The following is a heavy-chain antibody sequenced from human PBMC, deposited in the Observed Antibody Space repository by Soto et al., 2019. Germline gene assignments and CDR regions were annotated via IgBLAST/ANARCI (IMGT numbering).Heavy chain of an antibody. CDR1: GGSISSGGYY. Sequence: SETLSLTCTVSGGSISSGGYYWSWIRQHPGKGLEWIGSIYYSGSTYYNPSLKSRVTISVDTSKNQFSLKLSSVTAADTAVYYCARDRDGYNYAFDIWGQGTMVTVSS. V-gene: IGHV4-39*01. CDR2: IYYSGST. J-gene: IGHJ3*02. D-gene: IGHD5-12*01. CDR3: ARDRDGYNYAFDI.